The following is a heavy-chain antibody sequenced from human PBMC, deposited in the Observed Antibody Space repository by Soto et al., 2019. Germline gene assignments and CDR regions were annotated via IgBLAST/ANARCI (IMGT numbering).Heavy chain of an antibody. CDR2: IYYSGST. V-gene: IGHV4-30-4*01. CDR3: ARNPIGSSSRRVGEAFDI. CDR1: GGSISSGDYY. J-gene: IGHJ3*02. Sequence: SETLSLTCTVSGGSISSGDYYWSWIRQPPGKGLEWIGYIYYSGSTYYNQSLKNRVTISVDTSKNQFSLKLSSVTAADTAVYYCARNPIGSSSRRVGEAFDIWGQGTMVTVSS. D-gene: IGHD6-13*01.